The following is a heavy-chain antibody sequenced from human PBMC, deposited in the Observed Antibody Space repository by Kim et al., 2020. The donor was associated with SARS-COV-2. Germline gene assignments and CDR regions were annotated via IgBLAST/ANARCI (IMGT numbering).Heavy chain of an antibody. CDR2: IWYDGSNK. CDR3: ARDRIVVPAAWYYYYYYGMDV. J-gene: IGHJ6*02. Sequence: GGSLRLSCAASGFTFSSYGMHWVRQAPGKGLEWVAVIWYDGSNKYYADSVKGRFTISRDNSKNTLYLQMNSLRAEDTAVYYCARDRIVVPAAWYYYYYYGMDVWGQGTTVTVSS. CDR1: GFTFSSYG. V-gene: IGHV3-33*01. D-gene: IGHD2-2*01.